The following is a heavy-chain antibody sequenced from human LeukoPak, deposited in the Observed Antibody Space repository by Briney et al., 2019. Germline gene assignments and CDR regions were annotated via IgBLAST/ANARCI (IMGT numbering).Heavy chain of an antibody. Sequence: GGSLRLSCAASGFTFRTYWMHWVCQAPGKGLLWVSRISTDGSGTIYADSVKGRFTISRDNDNNTLYLQMNSLRAEDTALYYCARAKPGGNWFDPWGQGTLVTLSS. CDR2: ISTDGSGT. D-gene: IGHD3-16*01. J-gene: IGHJ5*02. V-gene: IGHV3-74*01. CDR3: ARAKPGGNWFDP. CDR1: GFTFRTYW.